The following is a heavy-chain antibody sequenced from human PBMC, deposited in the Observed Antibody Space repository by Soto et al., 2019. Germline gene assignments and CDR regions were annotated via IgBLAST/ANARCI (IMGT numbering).Heavy chain of an antibody. Sequence: ASVKVSCKASGYTFTSYGIRWVRQAPGQGREWMGWISAYNGNTNYAQKLQGRVTMPTDTSTSTAYMKLRSLRSDDTAVYYCARDHAQGSGSFDYWGQGTLVTVSS. J-gene: IGHJ4*02. CDR1: GYTFTSYG. CDR3: ARDHAQGSGSFDY. D-gene: IGHD3-10*01. V-gene: IGHV1-18*01. CDR2: ISAYNGNT.